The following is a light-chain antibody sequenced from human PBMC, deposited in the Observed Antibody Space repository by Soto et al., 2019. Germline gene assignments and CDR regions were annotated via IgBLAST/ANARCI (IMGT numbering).Light chain of an antibody. CDR3: SSYTSSSTLEVV. CDR2: EVS. Sequence: QSALTQPASVSGSPGQSITISCTGTSSDVGGYNYVSWYQQHPGKAPKLMIYEVSNRPSGVSNRFSGSKSGNTASLTISGLQAEDEADYYCSSYTSSSTLEVVFGGGTQLTVL. V-gene: IGLV2-14*01. CDR1: SSDVGGYNY. J-gene: IGLJ2*01.